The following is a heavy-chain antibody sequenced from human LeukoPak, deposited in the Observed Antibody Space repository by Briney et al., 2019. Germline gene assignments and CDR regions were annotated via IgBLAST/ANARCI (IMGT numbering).Heavy chain of an antibody. D-gene: IGHD2-2*01. CDR1: GYTFTGYY. Sequence: ASVKVSCKASGYTFTGYYMHWVRQAPGQGLEWMGRINPNSGGTNYAQKFQGRVTMTRDTSISTVYMELSRLRSDDTAVYYCARQRKYCSSTSCNNWFDPWGQGTLVTVSS. J-gene: IGHJ5*02. V-gene: IGHV1-2*06. CDR3: ARQRKYCSSTSCNNWFDP. CDR2: INPNSGGT.